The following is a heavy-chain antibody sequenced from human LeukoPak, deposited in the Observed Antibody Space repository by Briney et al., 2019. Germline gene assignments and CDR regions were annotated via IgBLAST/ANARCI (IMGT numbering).Heavy chain of an antibody. D-gene: IGHD3-22*01. CDR3: AKSPRYYYDSSGYYTWFDP. CDR1: GSTFSSYG. V-gene: IGHV3-23*01. J-gene: IGHJ5*02. CDR2: ISGSGGST. Sequence: GGSLRLSCAASGSTFSSYGMIWVRQAPGKGLEWVSAISGSGGSTYYADSVKGRFTISRDSSKNTLYLQMNSLRAEDTAVYYCAKSPRYYYDSSGYYTWFDPWGQGTLVTVSS.